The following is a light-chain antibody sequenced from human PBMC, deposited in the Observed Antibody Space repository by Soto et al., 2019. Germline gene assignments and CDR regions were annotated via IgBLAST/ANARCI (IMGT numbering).Light chain of an antibody. CDR2: KAS. Sequence: DIQMTQSPSTLSASVGDRVTITCRASQSISSWLAWYQQKPGKAPKLLIYKASSLESGVPSRFSGSGSVTEFTRTISSLQPDDFATYYCQQYNSYSITFGQGTRLEIK. CDR1: QSISSW. V-gene: IGKV1-5*03. J-gene: IGKJ5*01. CDR3: QQYNSYSIT.